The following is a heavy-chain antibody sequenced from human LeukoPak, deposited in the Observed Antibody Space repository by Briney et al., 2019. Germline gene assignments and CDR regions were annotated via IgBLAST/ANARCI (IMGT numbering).Heavy chain of an antibody. V-gene: IGHV3-48*04. D-gene: IGHD6-6*01. CDR2: ISSSSSTI. CDR3: AREYSSSSWKYYYYYYYMDV. CDR1: GITFSSYS. Sequence: PGGSLRLSCAASGITFSSYSMNWVRQAPGKGLEWVSYISSSSSTIYYADSVKGRFTISRDNAKNSLYLQMNSLRAEDTAVYYCAREYSSSSWKYYYYYYYMDVWGKGTTVTVSS. J-gene: IGHJ6*03.